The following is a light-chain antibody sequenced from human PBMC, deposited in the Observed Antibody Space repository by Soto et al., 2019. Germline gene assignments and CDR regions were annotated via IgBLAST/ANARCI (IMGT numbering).Light chain of an antibody. CDR2: KVS. J-gene: IGLJ1*01. CDR3: SSHTIPSTYV. V-gene: IGLV2-14*01. Sequence: QSALTQPASVSGSPGQSITISCTGTSSDIGAYNYVSWYQRHPGSAPKLLIYKVSNRPSGISNRFSGSKSGNTASLTISGLQAEDEGHYYCSSHTIPSTYVFGTGTKVTVL. CDR1: SSDIGAYNY.